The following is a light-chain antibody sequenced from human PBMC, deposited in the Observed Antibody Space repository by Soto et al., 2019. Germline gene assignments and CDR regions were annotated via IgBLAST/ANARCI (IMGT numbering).Light chain of an antibody. CDR1: QRISSW. Sequence: DIRMTQSPSTLSASVGDRVTITCRARQRISSWLAWYQQKPGKAPKLLIYDTSSLESGVPSSFSGSGSGTEFPLTNSSRRPEDLSTYYCQQYNSYPWTFGQGTKVHIK. J-gene: IGKJ1*01. CDR3: QQYNSYPWT. CDR2: DTS. V-gene: IGKV1-5*01.